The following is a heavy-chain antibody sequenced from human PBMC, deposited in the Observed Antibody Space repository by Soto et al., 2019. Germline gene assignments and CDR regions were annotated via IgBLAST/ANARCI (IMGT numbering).Heavy chain of an antibody. CDR3: ARTLINYGEPRKIDY. V-gene: IGHV4-31*03. Sequence: TLSLTCTVSGGSISSGGYYWSWIRQHPGKGLEWIGYIYYSGSTYYNPSLKSRVTISVDTSKNQFSLKLSSVTAADSAVYYCARTLINYGEPRKIDYWGQGTLVTVSS. CDR1: GGSISSGGYY. D-gene: IGHD4-17*01. J-gene: IGHJ4*02. CDR2: IYYSGST.